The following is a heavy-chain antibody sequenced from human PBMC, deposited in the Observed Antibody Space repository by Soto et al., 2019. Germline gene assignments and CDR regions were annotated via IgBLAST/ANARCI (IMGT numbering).Heavy chain of an antibody. CDR3: ASSGSGSYDISTPFDY. CDR1: GGSISSSSYY. D-gene: IGHD3-10*01. J-gene: IGHJ4*02. CDR2: IYYSGST. Sequence: SETLSLTCTVSGGSISSSSYYWGWIRQPPGKGLEWIGSIYYSGSTYYNPSLKSRVTISVDTSKNQFSLKLSSVTAADTAVYYCASSGSGSYDISTPFDYWGQGTLVTVSS. V-gene: IGHV4-39*01.